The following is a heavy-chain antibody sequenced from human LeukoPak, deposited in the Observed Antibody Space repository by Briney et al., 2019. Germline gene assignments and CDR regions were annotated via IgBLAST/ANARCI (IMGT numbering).Heavy chain of an antibody. V-gene: IGHV4-34*01. J-gene: IGHJ4*02. D-gene: IGHD3-9*01. Sequence: HPSETLSLTCAVYGGSFSDYYWSWIRQPPGKGLEWIGEINHSGSTNYNLSLKSRVTISVDTSKNQFSLKLTSVTAADTAVYYCATNTRYFDWLPDYWGQGTVVTVSS. CDR2: INHSGST. CDR1: GGSFSDYY. CDR3: ATNTRYFDWLPDY.